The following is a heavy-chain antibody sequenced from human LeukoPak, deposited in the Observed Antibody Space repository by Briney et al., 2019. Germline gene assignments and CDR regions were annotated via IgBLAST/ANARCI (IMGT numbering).Heavy chain of an antibody. CDR1: GYTFTSYD. D-gene: IGHD3-3*01. CDR2: INPSGGST. CDR3: ARDLGGMTIFGVAPLWY. J-gene: IGHJ4*02. Sequence: ASVKVSCKASGYTFTSYDINWVRQAPGQGLEWMGIINPSGGSTSYAQKFQGRVTMTRDTSTSTVYMELSSLRSEDTAVYYCARDLGGMTIFGVAPLWYWGQGTLVTVSS. V-gene: IGHV1-46*01.